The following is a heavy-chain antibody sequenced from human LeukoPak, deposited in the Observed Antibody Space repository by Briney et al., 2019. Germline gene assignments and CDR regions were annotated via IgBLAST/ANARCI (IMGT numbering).Heavy chain of an antibody. D-gene: IGHD6-13*01. CDR1: GYTFTSYY. CDR3: ARGIAAAGTYFDY. V-gene: IGHV1-46*01. Sequence: ASVKVSCKASGYTFTSYYMHWVRQAPGQGLEWMGIINPSGGSTSYAQKFQGRVTMTRDMSTSTVYMELSRLRSDDTAVYYCARGIAAAGTYFDYWGQGTLVTVSS. J-gene: IGHJ4*02. CDR2: INPSGGST.